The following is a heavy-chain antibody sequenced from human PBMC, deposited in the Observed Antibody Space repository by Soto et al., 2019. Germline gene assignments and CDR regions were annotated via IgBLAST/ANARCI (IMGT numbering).Heavy chain of an antibody. Sequence: QVQLQESGPGLVKPSQTLSLTCTVSGGSISSGGYYCSWIRQHPGKGLEWIGYIYYRGSTYYNPSIKSRVTISVDTSKNPFSLKLSSVTSAVTAVYYCARAAPYSSPFRWFDPWGQGTLVTVSS. V-gene: IGHV4-31*03. CDR3: ARAAPYSSPFRWFDP. J-gene: IGHJ5*02. CDR2: IYYRGST. CDR1: GGSISSGGYY. D-gene: IGHD6-13*01.